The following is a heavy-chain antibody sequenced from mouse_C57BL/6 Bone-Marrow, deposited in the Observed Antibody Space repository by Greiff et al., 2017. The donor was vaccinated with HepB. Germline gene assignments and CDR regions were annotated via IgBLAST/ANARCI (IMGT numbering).Heavy chain of an antibody. J-gene: IGHJ1*03. CDR2: IRSKSSNYAT. D-gene: IGHD1-1*01. Sequence: EVQRVESGGGLVQPKGSLKLSCAASGFTFNTYAMHWVRQAPGKGLEWVARIRSKSSNYATYYADSVKDRFTISRDDSQSMLYLQMNNLKTEDTAMYYCVRDQEDGSSYWYFDVWGTGTTVTVSS. CDR3: VRDQEDGSSYWYFDV. CDR1: GFTFNTYA. V-gene: IGHV10-3*01.